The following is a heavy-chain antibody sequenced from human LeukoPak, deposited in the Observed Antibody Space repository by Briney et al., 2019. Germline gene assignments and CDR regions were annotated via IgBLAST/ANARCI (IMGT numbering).Heavy chain of an antibody. CDR3: ARHQSGLVGAIDY. CDR2: IYYSGST. D-gene: IGHD1-26*01. Sequence: NPSETLSLTCTVSGGSISSYYWSWIRQPPGKGLEWIGYIYYSGSTNYNPSLKSRVTISVGTSKNQFSLKLSSVTAADTAVYYCARHQSGLVGAIDYWGQGTLVTVSS. J-gene: IGHJ4*02. V-gene: IGHV4-59*08. CDR1: GGSISSYY.